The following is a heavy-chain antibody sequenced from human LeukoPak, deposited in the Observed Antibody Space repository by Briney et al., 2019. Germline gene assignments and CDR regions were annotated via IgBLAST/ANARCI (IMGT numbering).Heavy chain of an antibody. J-gene: IGHJ6*02. CDR1: GFTFSDYY. CDR2: ISSSGSTI. V-gene: IGHV3-11*01. Sequence: PGGSLRLSCAASGFTFSDYYMSWIRQAPGKGLEWVSYISSSGSTIYYADPVKGRFTISRDNAKNSLYLQMNSLRAEDTAMYYCARDLGRVVVVPAAIDYYGMDVWGQGTTVTVSS. CDR3: ARDLGRVVVVPAAIDYYGMDV. D-gene: IGHD2-2*01.